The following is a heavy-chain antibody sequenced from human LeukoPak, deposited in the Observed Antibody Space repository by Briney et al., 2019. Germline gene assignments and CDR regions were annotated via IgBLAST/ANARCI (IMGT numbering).Heavy chain of an antibody. J-gene: IGHJ6*02. CDR1: GGSFSGYY. CDR3: ARAVAGTYYYYGMDV. V-gene: IGHV4-34*01. Sequence: PSETLSLTCAVYGGSFSGYYWSWIRQPPGKGLEWIWEINHSGSTNYNPSLKSRVTISVDTSKNQFSLKLSSVTAADTAVYYCARAVAGTYYYYGMDVWGQGTTVTVSS. D-gene: IGHD6-19*01. CDR2: INHSGST.